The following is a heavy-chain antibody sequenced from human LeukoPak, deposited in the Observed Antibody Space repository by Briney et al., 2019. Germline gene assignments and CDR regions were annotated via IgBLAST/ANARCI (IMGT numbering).Heavy chain of an antibody. CDR3: ARSGGVGELLLWFDP. V-gene: IGHV4-61*02. J-gene: IGHJ5*02. CDR2: TYSSGSI. Sequence: PSETLSLTCTVSGASISSANYYWTWIRKPAGKGLEWIGRTYSSGSIKYNPSLKSRVTISLDTSKNQFSLKLSSVTAADTAVYYCARSGGVGELLLWFDPWGQGMLVTVSS. CDR1: GASISSANYY. D-gene: IGHD3-10*01.